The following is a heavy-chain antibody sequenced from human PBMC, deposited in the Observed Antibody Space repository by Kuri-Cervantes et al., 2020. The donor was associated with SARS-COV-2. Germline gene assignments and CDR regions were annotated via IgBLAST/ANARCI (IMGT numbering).Heavy chain of an antibody. V-gene: IGHV1-69*13. CDR3: AREADGGNLLDAFDI. J-gene: IGHJ3*02. CDR1: GGTFSSYA. Sequence: SVKVSCKASGGTFSSYAISWVRQAPGQGLEWMGGIIPIFGTANYAQKFQGRVTITADESTSTAYMELSSLRSEDTAVYYRAREADGGNLLDAFDIWGQGTMVTDSS. CDR2: IIPIFGTA. D-gene: IGHD4-23*01.